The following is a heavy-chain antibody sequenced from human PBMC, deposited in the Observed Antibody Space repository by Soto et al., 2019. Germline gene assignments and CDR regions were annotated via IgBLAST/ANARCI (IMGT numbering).Heavy chain of an antibody. CDR2: INPNNGAT. CDR3: ASHDPGARFDP. Sequence: QVQLVQSGAEVKKPGASVKVSCKAPRYIFTAYFMHWVRQAPVQGLEWMGWINPNNGATQYGLSFQGRVTMTRDTSISTAYMELSSLRSDDTAVYYCASHDPGARFDPWGQGTLVIVSS. V-gene: IGHV1-2*02. D-gene: IGHD1-1*01. J-gene: IGHJ5*02. CDR1: RYIFTAYF.